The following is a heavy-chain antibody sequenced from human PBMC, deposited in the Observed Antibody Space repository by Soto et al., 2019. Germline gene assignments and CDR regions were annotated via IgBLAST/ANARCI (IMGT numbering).Heavy chain of an antibody. CDR3: ARSPPSSYYGGSGTFDY. J-gene: IGHJ4*02. Sequence: SETLSLTCAVSGGFTSTNNWWSWVRKPPGKVLEWIGDAYHSGSTEYNPSLKSRVSISVDKSKNQISLKLTSATAADTAVYYCARSPPSSYYGGSGTFDYWGQGTLVTVSS. CDR2: AYHSGST. V-gene: IGHV4-4*02. D-gene: IGHD3-10*01. CDR1: GGFTSTNNW.